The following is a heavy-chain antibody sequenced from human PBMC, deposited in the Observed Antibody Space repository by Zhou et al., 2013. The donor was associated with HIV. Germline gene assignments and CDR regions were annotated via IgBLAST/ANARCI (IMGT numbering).Heavy chain of an antibody. V-gene: IGHV1-18*01. Sequence: QVQLVQSGAEVKKPGASVKVSCKASGYTFTSYGISWVRQAPGQGLEWMGWISAYNGDTSTSTAYMELRSLRSDDTAVYYCARGGSLSRFDPVGQGTLVTVSS. J-gene: IGHJ5*02. D-gene: IGHD2-15*01. CDR3: ARGGSLSRFDP. CDR2: ISAYNG. CDR1: GYTFTSYG.